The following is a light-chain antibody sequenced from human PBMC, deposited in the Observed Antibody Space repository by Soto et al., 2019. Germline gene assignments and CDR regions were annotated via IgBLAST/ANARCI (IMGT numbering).Light chain of an antibody. J-gene: IGKJ1*01. V-gene: IGKV1-5*03. CDR3: QQYNSDWT. CDR1: QTISTW. CDR2: KAS. Sequence: IQKKYSPSTLAATEGDRVSSAGRASQTISTWLAWYQQKPGRAPKLLIYKASSLESGVPSGFSGSGYGTEIALPISSLQPVDFATYCCQQYNSDWTFGQGTKVDIK.